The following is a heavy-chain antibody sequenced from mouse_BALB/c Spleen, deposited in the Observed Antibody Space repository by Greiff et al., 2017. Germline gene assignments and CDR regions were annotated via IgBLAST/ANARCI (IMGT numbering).Heavy chain of an antibody. CDR1: GFTFSNYW. J-gene: IGHJ4*01. CDR2: IRLKSNNYAT. Sequence: EVQRVESGGGLVQPGGSMKLSCVASGFTFSNYWMNWVRQSPEKGLEWVAEIRLKSNNYATHYAEAVKGRFTISRDDSKSSVYLQMNNLRAEDTGIYYCTRPDYSYAMDYWGQGTSVTVSS. V-gene: IGHV6-6*02. D-gene: IGHD2-13*01. CDR3: TRPDYSYAMDY.